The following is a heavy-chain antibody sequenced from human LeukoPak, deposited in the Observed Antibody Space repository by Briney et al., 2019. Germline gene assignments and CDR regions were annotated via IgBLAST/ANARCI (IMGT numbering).Heavy chain of an antibody. CDR2: IYSGGST. J-gene: IGHJ4*02. CDR1: GFTVSSNY. CDR3: ARGTSSGYFQLYFDY. V-gene: IGHV3-53*01. D-gene: IGHD3-22*01. Sequence: GGSLRLSCAASGFTVSSNYMTWVRQAPGKGLEWVSVIYSGGSTYYADSVKGRFTISRDNSKNTLYLQMNSLRAEDTAVYYCARGTSSGYFQLYFDYWGQGTLVTVSS.